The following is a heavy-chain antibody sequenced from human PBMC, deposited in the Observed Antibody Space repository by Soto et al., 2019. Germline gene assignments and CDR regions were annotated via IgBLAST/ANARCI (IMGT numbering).Heavy chain of an antibody. J-gene: IGHJ5*02. Sequence: LTISCKGSGYSFTSYWISWVRQMPGKGLEWMGRIDPSDSYTNYSPSFQGHVTISADKSISTAYLQWSSLKASDTAMYYCARRYSSSNVFWFDPWGQGNLVTVSS. V-gene: IGHV5-10-1*01. CDR3: ARRYSSSNVFWFDP. CDR1: GYSFTSYW. CDR2: IDPSDSYT. D-gene: IGHD6-13*01.